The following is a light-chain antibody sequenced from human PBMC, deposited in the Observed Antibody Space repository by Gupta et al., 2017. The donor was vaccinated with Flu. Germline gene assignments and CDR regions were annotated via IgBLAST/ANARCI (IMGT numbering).Light chain of an antibody. J-gene: IGLJ2*01. CDR1: NIGSKS. CDR2: DDS. Sequence: QTARSTCGGNNIGSKSVHWYQQKPGQAPVLVVYDDSGRPSGIPERFSGSNSGNTATLTISRVEAGDEADYYCQVWDSSSDHRVVFGGGTKVTVL. V-gene: IGLV3-21*02. CDR3: QVWDSSSDHRVV.